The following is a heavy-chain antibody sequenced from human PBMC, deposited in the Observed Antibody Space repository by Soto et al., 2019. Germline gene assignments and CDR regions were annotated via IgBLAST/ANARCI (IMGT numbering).Heavy chain of an antibody. V-gene: IGHV4-31*01. D-gene: IGHD6-6*01. CDR1: GGSISSGGYY. J-gene: IGHJ4*02. Sequence: QVQLQESGPGLVKPSQTLSLTCTVSGGSISSGGYYWSWIRQHPGKGLEWIGYIYYSGSTYYNPXXXXXXXXXXXXXXXXXXXXXXXXXXXXXXXXXXXXESSIWGQGTLVTVSS. CDR3: XXESSI. CDR2: IYYSGST.